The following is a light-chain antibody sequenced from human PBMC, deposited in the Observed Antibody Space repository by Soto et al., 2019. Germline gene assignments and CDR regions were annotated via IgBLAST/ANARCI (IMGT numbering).Light chain of an antibody. Sequence: QSVLTQPASVSGSPGQSITISCTGASSDVGSYYLVSWYQQHPGKAPKLMIYEGSRRPSGVSDRFSGSNSGNTASLTISGLQAEDEADYYCCSYAGSRTLDVVFGGGTKLTVL. V-gene: IGLV2-23*01. CDR3: CSYAGSRTLDVV. J-gene: IGLJ2*01. CDR1: SSDVGSYYL. CDR2: EGS.